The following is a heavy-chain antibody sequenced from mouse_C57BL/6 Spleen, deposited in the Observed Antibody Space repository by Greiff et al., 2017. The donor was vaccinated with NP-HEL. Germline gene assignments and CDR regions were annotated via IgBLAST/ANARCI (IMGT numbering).Heavy chain of an antibody. CDR1: GYTFTSYW. V-gene: IGHV1-50*01. CDR3: ARGITTVVATDYFDY. Sequence: QVQLQQPGAELVKPGASVKLSCKASGYTFTSYWMQWVKQRPGQGLEWIGEIDPSDSYTNYNQKFKGKATLTVDTSSSTAYMQLSSLTSEDSAVYYCARGITTVVATDYFDYWGQGTTLTVSS. J-gene: IGHJ2*01. D-gene: IGHD1-1*01. CDR2: IDPSDSYT.